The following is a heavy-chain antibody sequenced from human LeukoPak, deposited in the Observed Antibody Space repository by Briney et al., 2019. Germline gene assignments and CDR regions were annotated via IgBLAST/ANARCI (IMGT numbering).Heavy chain of an antibody. V-gene: IGHV3-21*01. Sequence: GGSLRLSCAASGFTFNNYVMNWVRQAPGKGLEWVSSIGSSSSYIYYADSVEGRFTISRDNAKNSVFCELNGLRSEDPCDYCCASLIRGVIPGGHWEQGHVVRVS. J-gene: IGHJ4*02. CDR1: GFTFNNYV. CDR3: ASLIRGVIPGGH. D-gene: IGHD3-10*01. CDR2: IGSSSSYI.